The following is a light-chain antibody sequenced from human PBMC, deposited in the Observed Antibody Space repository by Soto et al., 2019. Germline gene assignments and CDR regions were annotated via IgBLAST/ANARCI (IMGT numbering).Light chain of an antibody. CDR1: QSVSSSY. J-gene: IGKJ1*01. Sequence: EIAFTHGPSMLTLYTGERATLSCRASQSVSSSYLAWYQQKPGQSPRLLIYDASSRATGIPARFSGSGSGTDFTLIISSLEPEDFASYYCQQHNSYPMTFGQGTKLDIK. CDR3: QQHNSYPMT. V-gene: IGKV3D-20*02. CDR2: DAS.